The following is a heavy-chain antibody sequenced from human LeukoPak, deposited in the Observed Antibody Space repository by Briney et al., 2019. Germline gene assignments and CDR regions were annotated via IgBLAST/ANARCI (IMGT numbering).Heavy chain of an antibody. V-gene: IGHV1-69*13. Sequence: ASVKASCKASGGTFSSYAISWVRQAPGQGLEWMGGIIPIFGTANYAQKFQGRVTITADESTSTAYMELSSLRSEDTAVYYCARDRVTTGESFDYWGQGTLVTVSS. J-gene: IGHJ4*02. D-gene: IGHD4-11*01. CDR2: IIPIFGTA. CDR1: GGTFSSYA. CDR3: ARDRVTTGESFDY.